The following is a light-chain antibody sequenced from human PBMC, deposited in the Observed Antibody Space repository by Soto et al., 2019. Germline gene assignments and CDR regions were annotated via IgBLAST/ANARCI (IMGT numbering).Light chain of an antibody. J-gene: IGKJ4*01. CDR1: QGISNY. CDR2: AAS. Sequence: DIQMTQSPSSLSTSVGHRFTITCRASQGISNYLAWYQQKPGKVPKLLIYAASTLQSGVPSRFSGSGSGTDFTLTISSLKTQDVATYYCQKYNSVSLLAFGGGTKVDI. CDR3: QKYNSVSLLA. V-gene: IGKV1-27*01.